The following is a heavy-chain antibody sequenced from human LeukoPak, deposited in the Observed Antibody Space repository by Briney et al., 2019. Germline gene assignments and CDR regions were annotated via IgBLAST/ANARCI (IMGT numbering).Heavy chain of an antibody. CDR2: IKQEGREK. CDR1: GFIHSNYW. D-gene: IGHD6-19*01. J-gene: IGHJ4*02. CDR3: ARGDSSGYSNAWTLFDC. Sequence: GGSLRLSCAASGFIHSNYWMSWVRQPPGKGLEWVANIKQEGREKYYVDSLKGRFTISRDNTKNSLYLQMNSLAAEETALYYGARGDSSGYSNAWTLFDCWGQGTLVTVSS. V-gene: IGHV3-7*01.